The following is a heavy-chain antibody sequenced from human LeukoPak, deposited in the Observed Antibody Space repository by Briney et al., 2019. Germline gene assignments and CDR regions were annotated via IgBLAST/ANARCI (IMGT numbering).Heavy chain of an antibody. CDR3: ARWEYCGGDCYPAAFDY. CDR1: GGSISSYY. J-gene: IGHJ4*02. CDR2: IYYSGST. D-gene: IGHD2-21*02. Sequence: SETLSLTCTVSGGSISSYYWSWIRQPPGKGLEWIGYIYYSGSTNYNPSLKSRVTISVDTSKNQFPLKLSSVTAADTAVYYCARWEYCGGDCYPAAFDYWGQGTLVTVSS. V-gene: IGHV4-59*01.